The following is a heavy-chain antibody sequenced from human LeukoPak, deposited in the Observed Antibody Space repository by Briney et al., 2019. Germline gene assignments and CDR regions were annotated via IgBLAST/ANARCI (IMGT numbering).Heavy chain of an antibody. D-gene: IGHD6-19*01. CDR2: TSDSGST. Sequence: PSETLSLTCTVSGGSISGYYWNWVRQPPGKGLEWIGYTSDSGSTNYNPSLKSRVTILVDTSKNQFSLKLNSVTAADTAVYYCARGNGWLLFWGQGTLVTVSS. V-gene: IGHV4-4*09. CDR3: ARGNGWLLF. J-gene: IGHJ4*02. CDR1: GGSISGYY.